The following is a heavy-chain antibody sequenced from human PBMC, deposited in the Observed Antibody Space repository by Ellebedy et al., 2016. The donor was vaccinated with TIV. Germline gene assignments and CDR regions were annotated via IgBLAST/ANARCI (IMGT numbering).Heavy chain of an antibody. CDR3: ARGAVRLSFRWYFSL. Sequence: AASVKVSCKTSGGTFSDYAINWVRQAPGQGLEWMGSIIPVFNISNYAQKFQGRVTISEDESANTAYMDLGSLTSEDTAVYYCARGAVRLSFRWYFSLWGRGTLVTVSS. J-gene: IGHJ2*01. V-gene: IGHV1-69*13. CDR1: GGTFSDYA. CDR2: IIPVFNIS. D-gene: IGHD3-10*01.